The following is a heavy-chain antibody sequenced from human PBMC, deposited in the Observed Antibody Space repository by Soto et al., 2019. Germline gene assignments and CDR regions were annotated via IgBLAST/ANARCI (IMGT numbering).Heavy chain of an antibody. V-gene: IGHV4-30-4*01. Sequence: QVQLQESGPGLVKPSQTLSLTCTVSGGSIRSEDYYWSWIRQPPGKGLEWIGYISYSGSTAYKSSLRTRVIISVDTSKNQVSLKLNSATAADTAVYYCARVRIVGSTTCDAWGQGTLVTVSS. CDR3: ARVRIVGSTTCDA. D-gene: IGHD1-26*01. CDR2: ISYSGST. CDR1: GGSIRSEDYY. J-gene: IGHJ5*02.